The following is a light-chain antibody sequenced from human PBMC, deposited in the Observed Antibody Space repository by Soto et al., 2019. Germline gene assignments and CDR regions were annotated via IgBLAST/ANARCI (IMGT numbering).Light chain of an antibody. J-gene: IGKJ5*01. CDR3: QQRSSWPA. V-gene: IGKV3-11*01. Sequence: EIVLTQSPATLSLSPGERATLSCRASQSVGSYLAWYQQKPGQAPRLLIYEASIRATGIPARFSGSGSGTDFTLTINSLEPEDFAVYYCQQRSSWPAFGPGTRLEVK. CDR1: QSVGSY. CDR2: EAS.